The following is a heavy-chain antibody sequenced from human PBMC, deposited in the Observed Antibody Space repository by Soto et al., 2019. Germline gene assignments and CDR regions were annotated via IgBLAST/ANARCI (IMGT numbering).Heavy chain of an antibody. CDR2: IIPIFGTA. CDR1: GGTFSSYA. Sequence: ASVKFSCKASGGTFSSYAISWVRQAPGQGLEWMGGIIPIFGTANYAQKFQGRVTITADESTSTAYMELSSLRSEDTAVYYCARTYYYDSSGPYDAFDIWGQGTMVTVSS. D-gene: IGHD3-22*01. J-gene: IGHJ3*02. V-gene: IGHV1-69*13. CDR3: ARTYYYDSSGPYDAFDI.